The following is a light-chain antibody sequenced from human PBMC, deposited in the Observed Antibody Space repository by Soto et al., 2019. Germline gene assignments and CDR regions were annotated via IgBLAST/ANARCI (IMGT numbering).Light chain of an antibody. CDR2: ANI. J-gene: IGLJ1*01. CDR3: QSYASSLSGYV. Sequence: QSVLTQSPSVSGAPGQTVTISCTGSSSNIGAGYDVHWYQQLPGTAPKLLVFANINRPSGVPDRFSGSKSGTSASLAITGLRAEDEADYYCQSYASSLSGYVFGTGTKVTVL. CDR1: SSNIGAGYD. V-gene: IGLV1-40*01.